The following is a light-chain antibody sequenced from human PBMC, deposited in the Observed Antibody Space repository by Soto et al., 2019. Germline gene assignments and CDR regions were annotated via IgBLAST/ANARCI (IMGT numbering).Light chain of an antibody. CDR3: QQYGSSPPFT. CDR2: GAS. CDR1: QSVSSSY. V-gene: IGKV3-20*01. Sequence: EIVLTQSPGTLSLSPGEIATLSCRASQSVSSSYLAWYQQKPGQAPRLLIYGASSRATGIPDRFSGSGSGTDFTLTISRLEPEDFAVYYCQQYGSSPPFTFGPGTKVDIK. J-gene: IGKJ3*01.